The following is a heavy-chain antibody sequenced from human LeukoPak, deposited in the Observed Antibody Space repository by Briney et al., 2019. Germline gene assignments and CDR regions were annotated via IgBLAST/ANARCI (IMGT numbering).Heavy chain of an antibody. V-gene: IGHV3-23*01. Sequence: GGSLRLSCAASGFTFSSYAMSWVRQAPGKGLEWVSAISDSGGSTYYAGSVKGRFTISRDDSKNTLYLQMNSLRAEDTAVYYCATSSGGPRRAFDYWGQGTLVTVSS. CDR3: ATSSGGPRRAFDY. CDR2: ISDSGGST. CDR1: GFTFSSYA. J-gene: IGHJ4*02. D-gene: IGHD2-15*01.